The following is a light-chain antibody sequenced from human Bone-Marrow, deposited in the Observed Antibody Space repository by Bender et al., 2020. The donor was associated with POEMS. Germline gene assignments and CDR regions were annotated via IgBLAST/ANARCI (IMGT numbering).Light chain of an antibody. J-gene: IGLJ2*01. CDR2: DDS. CDR1: SSDLGDNNY. V-gene: IGLV2-14*01. CDR3: SFTPGL. Sequence: QSALTQPASVSGTPGQTITISCTGSSSDLGDNNYVSWYQQPPGTAPKLVIFDDSDRPSGTSFRFSVSKSGNTAFLTISGVQPQDEADYYCSFTPGLFGGGTKLTVL.